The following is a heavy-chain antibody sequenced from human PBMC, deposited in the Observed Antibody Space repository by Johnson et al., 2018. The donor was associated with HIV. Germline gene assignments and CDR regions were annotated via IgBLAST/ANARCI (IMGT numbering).Heavy chain of an antibody. Sequence: QVQLVESGGGVVQPGRSLRLSCAASGFTFSSYGMHWVRQAPGKGLEWVAVMSYDGTSKFYADSVKGRFTISRDTSKNTLYLQMNSLRAEDTAVYYCSKDVLTLGYCSGGGCWEDAFDIWGQGTKVTVSS. D-gene: IGHD2-15*01. CDR1: GFTFSSYG. V-gene: IGHV3-30*18. CDR3: SKDVLTLGYCSGGGCWEDAFDI. CDR2: MSYDGTSK. J-gene: IGHJ3*02.